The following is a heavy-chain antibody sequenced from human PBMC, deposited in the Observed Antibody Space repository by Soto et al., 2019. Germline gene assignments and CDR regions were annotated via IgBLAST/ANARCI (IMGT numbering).Heavy chain of an antibody. D-gene: IGHD4-17*01. CDR3: ARGGQDYGDLDV. CDR2: IIPIFGTA. CDR1: GGTFSIYA. J-gene: IGHJ6*04. V-gene: IGHV1-69*13. Sequence: GASVKVSCKASGGTFSIYAISWVRQAPGQGLEWMGGIIPIFGTANYAQKFQGRVTITADESTSTAYMELSSLRSEDTAVYYCARGGQDYGDLDVWGKGTTVTVSS.